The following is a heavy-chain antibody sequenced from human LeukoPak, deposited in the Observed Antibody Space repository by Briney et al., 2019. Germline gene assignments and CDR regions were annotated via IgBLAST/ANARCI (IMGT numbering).Heavy chain of an antibody. CDR3: TTSSGSYRFDP. CDR2: INSDGSST. CDR1: GFSFSRYW. J-gene: IGHJ5*02. V-gene: IGHV3-74*01. D-gene: IGHD1-26*01. Sequence: GRSLRLSCAASGFSFSRYWMHWVRQAPGKGLVWVSRINSDGSSTSYADSVKGRFTISRDNAKNTLYLQMNSLRAEDTAVYYCTTSSGSYRFDPWGQGTLVTVSS.